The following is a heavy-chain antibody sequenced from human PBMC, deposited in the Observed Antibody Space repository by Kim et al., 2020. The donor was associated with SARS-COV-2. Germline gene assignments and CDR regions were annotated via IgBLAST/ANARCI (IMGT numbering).Heavy chain of an antibody. J-gene: IGHJ4*02. D-gene: IGHD3-3*01. CDR3: AREKGFWSGYYNDAFDY. Sequence: VKGRFTISRDNAKNSLYLQMNSLRAEYTAVYYCAREKGFWSGYYNDAFDYWGQGTLVTVSS. V-gene: IGHV3-48*03.